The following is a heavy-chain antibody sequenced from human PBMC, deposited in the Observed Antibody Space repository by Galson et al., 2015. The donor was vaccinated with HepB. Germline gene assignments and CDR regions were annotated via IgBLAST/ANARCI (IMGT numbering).Heavy chain of an antibody. CDR3: ARETPDLLRQIQDHLDY. D-gene: IGHD2-2*01. J-gene: IGHJ4*02. CDR1: GYTFTSYG. Sequence: SVKVSCKASGYTFTSYGISWVRQAPGQGLEWMGWISTYNGNTNYAQKLQGRVTMTTDTSTSTAYMELRSLRSDDTAVYYCARETPDLLRQIQDHLDYWGQGTLVTVSS. CDR2: ISTYNGNT. V-gene: IGHV1-18*01.